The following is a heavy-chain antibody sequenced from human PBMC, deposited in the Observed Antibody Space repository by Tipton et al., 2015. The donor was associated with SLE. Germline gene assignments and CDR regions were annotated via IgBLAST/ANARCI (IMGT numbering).Heavy chain of an antibody. CDR3: AGGGYCGGDCYSDY. V-gene: IGHV4-59*08. CDR2: VYYSGST. Sequence: TLSLTCTVSGGSLSSYYWSWIRQPPGKGLEWIGDVYYSGSTYCNPSLKSRVTISVDTAKNQFSLKLSSVTAADTAVYYCAGGGYCGGDCYSDYWGQGNLVTVSS. D-gene: IGHD2-21*01. J-gene: IGHJ4*02. CDR1: GGSLSSYY.